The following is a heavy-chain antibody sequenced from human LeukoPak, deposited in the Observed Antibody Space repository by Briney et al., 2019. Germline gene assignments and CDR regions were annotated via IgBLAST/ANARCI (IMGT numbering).Heavy chain of an antibody. J-gene: IGHJ4*02. Sequence: GGSLRLSCTASGFTFGDYAMSWFHQAPGKGLEWVGFIRSKAYGGITEYAASVKGRFTISRDDSKSIAYLQMNSLKTEDTAVYYCTRVHYGDYVRARGLSFDYWGQGTLVTVSS. CDR1: GFTFGDYA. CDR2: IRSKAYGGIT. V-gene: IGHV3-49*03. CDR3: TRVHYGDYVRARGLSFDY. D-gene: IGHD4-17*01.